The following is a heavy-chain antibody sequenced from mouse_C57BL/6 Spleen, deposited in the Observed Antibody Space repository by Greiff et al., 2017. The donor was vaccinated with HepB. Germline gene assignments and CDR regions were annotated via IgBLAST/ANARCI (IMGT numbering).Heavy chain of an antibody. CDR3: ARVDRDYGSSYEGYFEV. CDR2: ISDGGSYT. Sequence: EVHLVESGGGLVKPGGSLKLSCAASGFTFSSYAMSWVRQTPEKRLEWVATISDGGSYTYYPDNVKGRFTISRDNAKNNLYLQMSHLKSEDTAMYYCARVDRDYGSSYEGYFEVWGTGTTVTVAS. J-gene: IGHJ1*03. V-gene: IGHV5-4*01. CDR1: GFTFSSYA. D-gene: IGHD1-1*01.